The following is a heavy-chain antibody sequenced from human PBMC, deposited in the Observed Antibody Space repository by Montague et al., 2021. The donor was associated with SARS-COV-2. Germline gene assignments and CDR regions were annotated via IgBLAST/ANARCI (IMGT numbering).Heavy chain of an antibody. D-gene: IGHD6-13*01. CDR3: ARDVVAAPGTFDY. CDR2: VSASGST. CDR1: GDSISYFY. Sequence: SETLSLTCTVSGDSISYFYWSWIRQPAGKGLEWIGRVSASGSTNYNPSLNSRVTMSVDTSTKQFSLRLSPVTAADTAVYYCARDVVAAPGTFDYWGQGTLVTVSS. J-gene: IGHJ4*02. V-gene: IGHV4-4*07.